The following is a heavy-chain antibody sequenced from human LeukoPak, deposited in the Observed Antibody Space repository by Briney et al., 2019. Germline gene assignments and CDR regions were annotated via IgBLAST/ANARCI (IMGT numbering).Heavy chain of an antibody. CDR3: ATAASGAVAGTGGDAFDI. Sequence: ASVKVSCKVSGYTLTELSMHWVRQAPGKGLEWMGGFDPEDGETIYAQKFQGRVTMTEDTSTDTAYMELSSLRSEDTAVYYCATAASGAVAGTGGDAFDIWGQGTMVTVSS. CDR2: FDPEDGET. CDR1: GYTLTELS. D-gene: IGHD6-19*01. J-gene: IGHJ3*02. V-gene: IGHV1-24*01.